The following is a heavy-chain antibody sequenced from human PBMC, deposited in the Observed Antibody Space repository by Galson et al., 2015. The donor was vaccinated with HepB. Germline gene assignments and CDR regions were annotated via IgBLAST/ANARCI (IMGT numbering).Heavy chain of an antibody. CDR1: GYTFTNSG. CDR3: ARGNSGYDPIDY. J-gene: IGHJ4*02. V-gene: IGHV1-18*04. CDR2: INTYTGET. Sequence: SVKVSCKASGYTFTNSGINWVRQAPGQGFESMGWINTYTGETKYAQKFQGRVTMTKDTSTTTVHMELRSLSSDDTAVYYCARGNSGYDPIDYWGQGTLVTVSS. D-gene: IGHD5-12*01.